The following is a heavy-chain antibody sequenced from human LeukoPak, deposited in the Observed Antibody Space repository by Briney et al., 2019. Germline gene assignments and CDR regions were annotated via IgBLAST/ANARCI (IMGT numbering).Heavy chain of an antibody. CDR3: AKAHGSGNNYFYYMDI. J-gene: IGHJ6*03. CDR1: GFTFDDYA. V-gene: IGHV3-43*02. CDR2: ITGGADST. Sequence: GGSLRLSCAASGFTFDDYAMHWVRHAPGKGLEWDSLITGGADSTYYADSEKGRFTISRDNSKNSLYLQMNSLRTEDTALYYCAKAHGSGNNYFYYMDIWGKGTTVTVSS. D-gene: IGHD3-10*01.